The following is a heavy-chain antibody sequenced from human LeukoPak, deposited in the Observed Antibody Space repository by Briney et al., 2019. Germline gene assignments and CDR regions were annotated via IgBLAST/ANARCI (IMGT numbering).Heavy chain of an antibody. CDR2: ISNDGSNK. CDR3: ANKKGDY. J-gene: IGHJ4*02. Sequence: PGRSLRLSCAASGFTFSSYGMHWVRRAPGKGLEWVAVISNDGSNKYYADSVEGRFTISRDNSKNTLYLQMNSLRAEDTAVYYCANKKGDYWGQGTLVTVSS. CDR1: GFTFSSYG. V-gene: IGHV3-30*18. D-gene: IGHD3-10*01.